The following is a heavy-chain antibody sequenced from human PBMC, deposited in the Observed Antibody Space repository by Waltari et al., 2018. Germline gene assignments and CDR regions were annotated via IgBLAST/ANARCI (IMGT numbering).Heavy chain of an antibody. Sequence: EGQLVESGGGLVKPGGSLRLSCAASGPSSGTYTLNWVRQAPGKGLEWVSYISSSSAYKYYADSVKGRFAISRDNAKNLLFLQMNSLRADDTAVYYCVRENCSVTSCFKHFDYWGRGILVTVSS. CDR2: ISSSSAYK. D-gene: IGHD2-2*01. CDR3: VRENCSVTSCFKHFDY. V-gene: IGHV3-21*01. CDR1: GPSSGTYT. J-gene: IGHJ4*02.